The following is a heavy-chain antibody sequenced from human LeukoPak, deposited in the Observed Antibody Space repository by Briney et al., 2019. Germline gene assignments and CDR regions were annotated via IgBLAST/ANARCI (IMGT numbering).Heavy chain of an antibody. CDR1: GYPFTTSW. CDR3: ARRYYGSGSYYNWSDP. D-gene: IGHD3-10*01. CDR2: IYPGDSDT. Sequence: GESLRISCQGFGYPFTTSWIGWVRQMPGKGLEWMGIIYPGDSDTRYSPSFQGQVTISADKSISTAYLQWSSLKASDTAMYYCARRYYGSGSYYNWSDPWGQGTLVTVSS. J-gene: IGHJ5*02. V-gene: IGHV5-51*01.